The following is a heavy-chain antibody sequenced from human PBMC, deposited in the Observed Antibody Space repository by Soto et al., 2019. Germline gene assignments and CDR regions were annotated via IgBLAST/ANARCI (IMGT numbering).Heavy chain of an antibody. CDR1: GGLISARHTY. CDR3: ARAPDS. J-gene: IGHJ4*02. Sequence: PSETLSLTCTVSGGLISARHTYCGWIRQPPGKGLEWIGSFYDSGSTYYNPSLKSRVYISVDSSKNQFSLTLASLTAADTSVYYCARAPDSWGQGTLVTVSS. CDR2: FYDSGST. V-gene: IGHV4-39*01.